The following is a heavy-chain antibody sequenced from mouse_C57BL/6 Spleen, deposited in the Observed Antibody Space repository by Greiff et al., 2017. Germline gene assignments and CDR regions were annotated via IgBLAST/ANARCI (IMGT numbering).Heavy chain of an antibody. CDR2: INPGSGGT. D-gene: IGHD1-1*01. CDR1: GYAFTNYL. CDR3: ARSYNYYGSDYDFDY. Sequence: QVQLQQSGAELVRPGTSVKVSCKASGYAFTNYLIEWVKQRPGQGLEWIGVINPGSGGTNYNQKFKGKATLTADKSSSTAYMQRSSLTSDDSAAYFCARSYNYYGSDYDFDYWGQGTTLTVSS. V-gene: IGHV1-54*01. J-gene: IGHJ2*01.